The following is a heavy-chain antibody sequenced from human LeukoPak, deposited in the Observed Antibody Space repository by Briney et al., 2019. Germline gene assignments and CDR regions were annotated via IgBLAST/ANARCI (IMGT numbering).Heavy chain of an antibody. CDR1: GFTVSNNY. CDR3: ARDLVGATVPD. J-gene: IGHJ4*02. Sequence: GSLRLSCAASGFTVSNNYMTWVRQAPGNELEWVSVIHIGGDTYYADSVKGRFTISRDNSKNTLYLQMNSLRVEDTAVYYCARDLVGATVPDWGQGTLVTVSS. D-gene: IGHD1-26*01. CDR2: IHIGGDT. V-gene: IGHV3-53*01.